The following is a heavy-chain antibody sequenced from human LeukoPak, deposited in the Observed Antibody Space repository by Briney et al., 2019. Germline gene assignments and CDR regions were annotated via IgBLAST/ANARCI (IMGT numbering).Heavy chain of an antibody. V-gene: IGHV1-2*02. Sequence: ASVKVSCKASGYTFTSYYMHWVRQAPGQGLEWMGGINPNSGGTNYAQKFQGRVTMTRDTSISTAYMELSRLRSDDTAVYYCARVLVPLGYCSSTSCSGYYYMDVCGKGTTVTVSS. CDR1: GYTFTSYY. CDR3: ARVLVPLGYCSSTSCSGYYYMDV. D-gene: IGHD2-2*01. J-gene: IGHJ6*03. CDR2: INPNSGGT.